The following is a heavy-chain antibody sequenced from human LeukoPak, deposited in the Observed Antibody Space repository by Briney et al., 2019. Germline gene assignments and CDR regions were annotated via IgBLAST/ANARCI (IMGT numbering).Heavy chain of an antibody. CDR3: ARRCTASDAFDI. CDR1: GFTFSDYY. V-gene: IGHV3-30-3*01. Sequence: GGSLRLSCATSGFTFSDYYMSWIRQAPGKGLEWVAVISYDGSNKYYADSVKGRFTISRDNSKNTLYLQMNSLRAEDTAVYYCARRCTASDAFDIWGQGTMVTVSS. CDR2: ISYDGSNK. D-gene: IGHD2-8*01. J-gene: IGHJ3*02.